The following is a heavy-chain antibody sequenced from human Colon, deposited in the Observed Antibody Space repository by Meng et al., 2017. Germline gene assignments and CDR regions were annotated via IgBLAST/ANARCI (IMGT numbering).Heavy chain of an antibody. Sequence: QRHIRGPGPGLVRPSETLSLTRNFSGDSITGSRYYWGWIRQSPGKGLEYIATIFYSGRTYYNPSLKSRVTMSVDTTNNQFSLKLSSVTAADTAVYYCVRERGSYSGGEFEYWGQGALVTVSS. D-gene: IGHD2-21*01. CDR1: GDSITGSRYY. V-gene: IGHV4-39*07. CDR2: IFYSGRT. J-gene: IGHJ4*02. CDR3: VRERGSYSGGEFEY.